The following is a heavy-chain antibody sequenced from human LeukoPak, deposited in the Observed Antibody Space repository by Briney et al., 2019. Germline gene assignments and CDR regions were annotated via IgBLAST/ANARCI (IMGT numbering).Heavy chain of an antibody. D-gene: IGHD3-22*01. Sequence: SVKVSCKASGGTFSSYAISWVRQAPGQGLEWMGRIIPILGIANYAQKFQGRVTITADKSTSTAYMELSSLGSEDTAVYYCARGRIGYDSSGLYWGQGTLVTVSS. V-gene: IGHV1-69*04. CDR1: GGTFSSYA. CDR3: ARGRIGYDSSGLY. CDR2: IIPILGIA. J-gene: IGHJ4*02.